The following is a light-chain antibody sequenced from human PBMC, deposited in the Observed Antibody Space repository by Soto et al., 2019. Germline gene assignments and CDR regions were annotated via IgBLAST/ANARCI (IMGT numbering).Light chain of an antibody. CDR3: KQSYSSPIT. Sequence: DIQMTQSPSTLSGSVGDRVTITCRASQTISSWLAWYQQKPGKAPKLLIYETYTLQSGVQSRFSGDGYGTDFTLSIRSLHPEDFATYYCKQSYSSPITFGQGTRLEIK. CDR1: QTISSW. V-gene: IGKV1-39*01. CDR2: ETY. J-gene: IGKJ5*01.